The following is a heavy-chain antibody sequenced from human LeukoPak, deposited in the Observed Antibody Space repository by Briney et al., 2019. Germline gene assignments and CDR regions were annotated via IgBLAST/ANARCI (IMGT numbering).Heavy chain of an antibody. D-gene: IGHD5-18*01. CDR2: ISASGGST. CDR3: AKDIQGAN. J-gene: IGHJ4*02. CDR1: GFTFSSYA. Sequence: RPGGSLRLSCAASGFTFSSYAMSWVRQAPGKGLEWVSLISASGGSTYYADSVKGRFTISRDNSKNTVYLQMNSLRAEDTALYYCAKDIQGANWGQGTLVTVSS. V-gene: IGHV3-23*01.